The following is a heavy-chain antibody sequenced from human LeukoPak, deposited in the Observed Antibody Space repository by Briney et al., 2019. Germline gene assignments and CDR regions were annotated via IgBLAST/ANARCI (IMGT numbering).Heavy chain of an antibody. Sequence: TSETLSLTCTVSGGSISSYYWSWIRQPAGKGLEWIGRIYTSGSTNYNPSLKSRVTMSVDTSKNQFSLKLSSVTAADTAVYYCARDKSDLRAAAGTGYFDYWGQGTLVTVSS. V-gene: IGHV4-4*07. CDR3: ARDKSDLRAAAGTGYFDY. D-gene: IGHD6-13*01. J-gene: IGHJ4*02. CDR1: GGSISSYY. CDR2: IYTSGST.